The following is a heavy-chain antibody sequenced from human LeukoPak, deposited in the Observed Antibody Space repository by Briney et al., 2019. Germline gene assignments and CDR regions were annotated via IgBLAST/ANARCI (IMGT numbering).Heavy chain of an antibody. CDR1: GGSISTYY. D-gene: IGHD5-12*01. CDR2: IYYSGYT. Sequence: SETLSLTCTVSGGSISTYYWSWFRQPPGKGLEWIGYIYYSGYTNYIPSLKSRVTISLDTSKNQFSLSLSSVTAADTAVYYCARGNLVATLYFDYWGQGALVTVSS. V-gene: IGHV4-59*01. CDR3: ARGNLVATLYFDY. J-gene: IGHJ4*02.